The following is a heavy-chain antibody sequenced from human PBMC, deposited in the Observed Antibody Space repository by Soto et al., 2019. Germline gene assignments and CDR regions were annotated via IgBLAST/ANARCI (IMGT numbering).Heavy chain of an antibody. CDR3: ARDRAMYSSGWYGTIDAFDI. CDR2: INAYKGKK. CDR1: GYTFTRYG. J-gene: IGHJ3*02. D-gene: IGHD6-19*01. Sequence: ASMKVSFKASGYTFTRYGNSWVRKAPGQGLEWMGWINAYKGKKNYSQKIQGRNNNTTDTSTSTAYMELRSLRSDDTAVYYCARDRAMYSSGWYGTIDAFDIWG. V-gene: IGHV1-18*01.